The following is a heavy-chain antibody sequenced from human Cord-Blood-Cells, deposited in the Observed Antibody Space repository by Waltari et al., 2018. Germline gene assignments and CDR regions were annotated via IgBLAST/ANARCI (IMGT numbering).Heavy chain of an antibody. CDR1: GGTFSSYA. J-gene: IGHJ4*02. Sequence: QVQLVQSGAEVKKPGSSVKVSCKASGGTFSSYAISWVRKAPGQGLEWMGGIIPIFGTANYAQKFQGRVTITADKSTSTAYMELSSLRSEDTAVYYCASSKSSSWYLFYFDYWGQGTLVTVSS. D-gene: IGHD6-13*01. CDR2: IIPIFGTA. CDR3: ASSKSSSWYLFYFDY. V-gene: IGHV1-69*06.